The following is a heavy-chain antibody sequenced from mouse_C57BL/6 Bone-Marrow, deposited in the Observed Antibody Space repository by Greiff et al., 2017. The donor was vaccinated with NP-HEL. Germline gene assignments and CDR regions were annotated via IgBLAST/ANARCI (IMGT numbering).Heavy chain of an antibody. CDR3: ARNFYGSPAWFAY. Sequence: EVQLVESGGGLVKPGGSLKLSCAASGFTFSDYGMHWVRQAPEKGLEWVAYISSGSSTIYYADTVKGRFTISRDNAKNTLFLQLTSLRSEDTAMYYCARNFYGSPAWFAYWGQGTLVTVSA. D-gene: IGHD1-1*01. J-gene: IGHJ3*01. V-gene: IGHV5-17*01. CDR1: GFTFSDYG. CDR2: ISSGSSTI.